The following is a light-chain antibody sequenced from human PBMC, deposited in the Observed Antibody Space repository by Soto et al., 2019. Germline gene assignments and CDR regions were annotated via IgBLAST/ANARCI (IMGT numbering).Light chain of an antibody. V-gene: IGKV1-27*01. CDR3: QKYNSALIT. Sequence: DSQMTQSPSSLSASIGDRVTITCRSNHDISNYLAWYQQRPGKVPNLLIYAASTLQSGVPSRFSGSGSGTDFTLTINSLQPEDVATYYCQKYNSALITFGQGTRLEIK. CDR1: HDISNY. J-gene: IGKJ5*01. CDR2: AAS.